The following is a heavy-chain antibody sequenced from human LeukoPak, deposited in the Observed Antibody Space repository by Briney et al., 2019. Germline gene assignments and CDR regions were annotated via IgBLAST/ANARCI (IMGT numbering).Heavy chain of an antibody. CDR2: ISAYNGNT. CDR1: GYTFTIYG. V-gene: IGHV1-18*01. CDR3: ARDSVGARRSDYYYYMDV. J-gene: IGHJ6*03. Sequence: ASVTVSCKASGYTFTIYGISWVRQAPGQGLEWMGWISAYNGNTNYAQKLQGRVAMTTDTSTSTAYMELRSLRSDDTAVYYCARDSVGARRSDYYYYMDVWGKGTTVTVSS. D-gene: IGHD1-26*01.